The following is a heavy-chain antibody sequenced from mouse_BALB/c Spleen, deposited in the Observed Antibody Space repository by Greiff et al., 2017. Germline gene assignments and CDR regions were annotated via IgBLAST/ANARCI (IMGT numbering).Heavy chain of an antibody. CDR3: AKGYWGYAMDY. Sequence: QVQLKQPGAELVKPGTSVKLSCKASGYNFTSYWINWVKLRPGQGLEWIGDIYPGSGSTNYNEKFKSKATLTVDTSSSTAYMQLSSLASEDSALYYCAKGYWGYAMDYWGQGTSVTVSS. CDR1: GYNFTSYW. D-gene: IGHD4-1*01. J-gene: IGHJ4*01. V-gene: IGHV1-55*01. CDR2: IYPGSGST.